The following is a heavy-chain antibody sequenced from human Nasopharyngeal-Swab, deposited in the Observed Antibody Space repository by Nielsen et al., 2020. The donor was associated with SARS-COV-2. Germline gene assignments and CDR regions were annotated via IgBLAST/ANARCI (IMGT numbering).Heavy chain of an antibody. J-gene: IGHJ4*02. CDR3: AKQYYYDSSGYDPRSYYFDY. V-gene: IGHV4-39*01. CDR1: GGSISSSSYY. Sequence: SETLSLTCTVSGGSISSSSYYWGWIRQPPGKGLEWIGSIYYSGSTYYNPSLKSRVTISVDTSKNQFSLKLSSVTAADTAVYYSAKQYYYDSSGYDPRSYYFDYWGQGTLVTVSS. CDR2: IYYSGST. D-gene: IGHD3-22*01.